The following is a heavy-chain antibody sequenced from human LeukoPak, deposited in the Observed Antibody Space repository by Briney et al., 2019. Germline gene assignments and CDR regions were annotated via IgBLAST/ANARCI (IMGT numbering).Heavy chain of an antibody. V-gene: IGHV3-23*01. CDR3: AKGHYDSSGYYGLGGGIDY. D-gene: IGHD3-22*01. Sequence: GASLRLSCAASGFTFSSYAMSWVRQAPGKGLEWVSAISGSGGSTYYADSVKGRFTISRDNSKNTLYLQMNSLRAEDTAVYYCAKGHYDSSGYYGLGGGIDYWGQGTLVTVSS. CDR1: GFTFSSYA. CDR2: ISGSGGST. J-gene: IGHJ4*02.